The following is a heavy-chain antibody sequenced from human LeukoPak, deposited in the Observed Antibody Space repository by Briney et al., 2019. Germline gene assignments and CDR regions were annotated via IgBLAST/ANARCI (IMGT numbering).Heavy chain of an antibody. J-gene: IGHJ4*02. CDR1: GFTFSNYY. CDR2: ISIDGSIT. D-gene: IGHD1-26*01. CDR3: ARETEFSGSFFVDY. V-gene: IGHV3-74*01. Sequence: QPGGSLRLSCAASGFTFSNYYMQWVRQVPGKGLVWVSRISIDGSITSYADSVKGRFTISRDSAKNTLYLQMNSLRAEDTALYYCARETEFSGSFFVDYWGQGTLVTVSS.